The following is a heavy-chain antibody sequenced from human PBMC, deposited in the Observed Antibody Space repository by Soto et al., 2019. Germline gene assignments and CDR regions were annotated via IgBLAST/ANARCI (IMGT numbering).Heavy chain of an antibody. D-gene: IGHD1-1*01. CDR3: AKTRYVYNWNDKGRVYFDY. CDR2: ISGSGGST. Sequence: EVQLLESGGGLVQPGGSLRLSCAASGFTFSSYAMSWVRQAPGKGLEWVSAISGSGGSTYYADSVKGRFTISRDNSKNTLYLQMNSLRAEDTAVYYCAKTRYVYNWNDKGRVYFDYWGQGTLVTVSS. CDR1: GFTFSSYA. J-gene: IGHJ4*02. V-gene: IGHV3-23*01.